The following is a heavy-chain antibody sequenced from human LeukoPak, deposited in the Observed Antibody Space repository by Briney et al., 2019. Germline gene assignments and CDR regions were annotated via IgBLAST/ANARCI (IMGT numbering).Heavy chain of an antibody. CDR1: AGTFSSYA. V-gene: IGHV1-69*06. CDR2: IIPIFGTA. Sequence: SVKVSCKASAGTFSSYAISWVRQAPGQGLEWMGRIIPIFGTANYAQKFQGRVTITADKSTSTAYMELSSLRSEDTAVYYCAKGDIVVVTAIQHAFDIWGQGTKVTVSS. CDR3: AKGDIVVVTAIQHAFDI. J-gene: IGHJ3*02. D-gene: IGHD2-21*02.